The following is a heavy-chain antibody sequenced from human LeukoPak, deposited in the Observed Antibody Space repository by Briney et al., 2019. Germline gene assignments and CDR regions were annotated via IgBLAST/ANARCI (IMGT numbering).Heavy chain of an antibody. CDR3: ARGSLAAAATPFDY. D-gene: IGHD6-13*01. V-gene: IGHV3-21*01. Sequence: GGSLRLSCATSGFTFSSYSMHWVRQAPGKGLEWVSSISSSSYIYYADSVKGRFTISRDNAKNSLYLQMNSLRAEDSAVYYCARGSLAAAATPFDYWGQGTLVTVSS. CDR2: ISSSSYI. J-gene: IGHJ4*02. CDR1: GFTFSSYS.